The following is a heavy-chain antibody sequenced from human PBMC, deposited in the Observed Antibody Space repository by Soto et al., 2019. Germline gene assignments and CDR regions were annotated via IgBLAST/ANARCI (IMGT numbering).Heavy chain of an antibody. J-gene: IGHJ4*02. V-gene: IGHV5-51*01. CDR1: GYSFTSYW. CDR2: IYPGDSYT. CDR3: ARLLGGTDWASFDL. D-gene: IGHD3-9*01. Sequence: GESLKISCKGSGYSFTSYWLGWVRQMPGKSLEWMLIIYPGDSYTRYSPSFRGQVIISADKSISTAYLQWSSLVTSDTAMYYCARLLGGTDWASFDLWGQGTLVTVSS.